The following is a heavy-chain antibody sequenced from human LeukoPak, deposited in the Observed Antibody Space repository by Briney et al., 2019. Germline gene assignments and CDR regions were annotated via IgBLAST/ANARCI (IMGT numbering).Heavy chain of an antibody. J-gene: IGHJ4*02. D-gene: IGHD4-17*01. V-gene: IGHV3-23*01. CDR1: GIAFRSFT. CDR2: ISISGSKT. Sequence: GGSLRLSCAASGIAFRSFTMNWVRQAPGKGLEWVSAISISGSKTYYADSVKGRFTISRDNSKNTLYLQMNSLRAEDTAVYYCANEIRPNDYWGQGTQVTVSS. CDR3: ANEIRPNDY.